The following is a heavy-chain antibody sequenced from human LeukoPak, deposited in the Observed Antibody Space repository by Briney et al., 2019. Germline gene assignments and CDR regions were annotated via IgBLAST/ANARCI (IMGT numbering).Heavy chain of an antibody. J-gene: IGHJ4*02. Sequence: GGSLRLSCAASGFTFSSYAMSWVRQAPGKGLEWVSSISSSSSYIYYADSVKGRFTISRDNAKNSLYLQMNSLRAEDTAVYYCARGQVMITFGGVIVKRFPDYWGQGTLVTVSS. CDR1: GFTFSSYA. V-gene: IGHV3-21*01. CDR3: ARGQVMITFGGVIVKRFPDY. D-gene: IGHD3-16*02. CDR2: ISSSSSYI.